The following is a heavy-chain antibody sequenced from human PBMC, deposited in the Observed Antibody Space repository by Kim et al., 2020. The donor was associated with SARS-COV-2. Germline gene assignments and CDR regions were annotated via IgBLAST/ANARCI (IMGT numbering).Heavy chain of an antibody. V-gene: IGHV3-15*01. Sequence: GGSLRLSCAASGFTFSNAWMSWVRQAPGKGLEWVGRIKSKTDGGTTDYAAPVKGRFTISRDDSKNTLYLQMNSLKTEDTAVYYCTTAIQLWLRGIDFDYWGQGTLVTVSS. CDR1: GFTFSNAW. D-gene: IGHD5-18*01. CDR3: TTAIQLWLRGIDFDY. CDR2: IKSKTDGGTT. J-gene: IGHJ4*02.